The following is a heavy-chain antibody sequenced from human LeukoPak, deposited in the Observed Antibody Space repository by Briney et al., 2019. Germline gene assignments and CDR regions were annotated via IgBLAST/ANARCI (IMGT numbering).Heavy chain of an antibody. Sequence: GEPLKISCKGSQYTFSNYWIGWVRQMPGKGLEWMGLIYPGNSDTRYGPSFKGQVTISVDKSITTAYLQWSSLKASDTAMYYCASLSYSYESSGFDSWGQGTLVIVSS. CDR3: ASLSYSYESSGFDS. V-gene: IGHV5-51*01. J-gene: IGHJ5*01. CDR2: IYPGNSDT. D-gene: IGHD3-22*01. CDR1: QYTFSNYW.